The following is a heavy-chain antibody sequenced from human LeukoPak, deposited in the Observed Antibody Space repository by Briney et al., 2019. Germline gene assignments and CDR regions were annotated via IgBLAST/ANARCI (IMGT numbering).Heavy chain of an antibody. J-gene: IGHJ5*02. CDR3: AREPGRSWYNHNWFDP. Sequence: SQTLSLTCTVSGGSISIDRYYWNCIRQPAGKGLECIGRIYISGSTNYNPSLKSRVTITIDTSKNQFSLRLSSVTAADTAVYYCAREPGRSWYNHNWFDPWGQGTLVTVSS. CDR2: IYISGST. CDR1: GGSISIDRYY. D-gene: IGHD6-13*01. V-gene: IGHV4-61*02.